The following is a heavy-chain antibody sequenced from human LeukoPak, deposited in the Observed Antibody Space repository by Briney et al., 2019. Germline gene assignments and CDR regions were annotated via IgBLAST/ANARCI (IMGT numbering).Heavy chain of an antibody. Sequence: SQTLSLTSTVSGVSISSGGYYWSCIRQHPGKGLELIGYIYYSVSTYYNPSLKSRVTISVDTSKNQFSLKLSSVTAADTAVYYCARDWGYSSSWYWFDPWGQGTLVTVSS. V-gene: IGHV4-31*03. CDR2: IYYSVST. D-gene: IGHD6-13*01. CDR1: GVSISSGGYY. J-gene: IGHJ5*02. CDR3: ARDWGYSSSWYWFDP.